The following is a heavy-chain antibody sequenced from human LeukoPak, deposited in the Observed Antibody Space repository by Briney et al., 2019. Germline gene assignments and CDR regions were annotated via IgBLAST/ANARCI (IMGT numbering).Heavy chain of an antibody. D-gene: IGHD6-6*01. CDR1: GFTFSSYS. CDR3: AKAVYSSSPPFDY. CDR2: ISGSGGST. J-gene: IGHJ4*02. Sequence: GGSLRLSCAASGFTFSSYSMNWVRQAPGKGLEWVSAISGSGGSTYYADSVKGRFTISRDNSKNTLYLQMNSLRAEDTAVYYCAKAVYSSSPPFDYWGQGTLVTVSS. V-gene: IGHV3-23*01.